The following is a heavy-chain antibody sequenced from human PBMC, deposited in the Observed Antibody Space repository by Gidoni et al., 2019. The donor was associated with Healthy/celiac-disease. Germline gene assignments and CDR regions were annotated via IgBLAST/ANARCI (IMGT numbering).Heavy chain of an antibody. CDR2: MSPIFGTA. CDR3: ARGIAAHHGYYGMDA. V-gene: IGHV1-69*06. J-gene: IGHJ6*02. Sequence: QVQLVQSGAEVKKPGSSVKVSCKASGGTFRSYAISWVRQAPGQGLEWMGGMSPIFGTANYAQKCQGRVTITADKSTSTAYMELSSLRSEDTAVYYCARGIAAHHGYYGMDAWGQGTTVTVSS. CDR1: GGTFRSYA. D-gene: IGHD6-13*01.